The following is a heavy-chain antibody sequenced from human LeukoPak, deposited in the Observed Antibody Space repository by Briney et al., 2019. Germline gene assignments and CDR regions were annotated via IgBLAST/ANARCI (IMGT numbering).Heavy chain of an antibody. CDR3: AKENVPAAGEGFDY. CDR1: GFTFSNFA. CDR2: ISGSGGST. J-gene: IGHJ4*02. V-gene: IGHV3-23*01. Sequence: GGSLRLSCAASGFTFSNFAMNWVRQAPGKGLEWVSTISGSGGSTYYADSVKGRFTISRDNSKNTLYLQMNSLRAEETAVYYCAKENVPAAGEGFDYWGQGTLVTVSS. D-gene: IGHD2-2*01.